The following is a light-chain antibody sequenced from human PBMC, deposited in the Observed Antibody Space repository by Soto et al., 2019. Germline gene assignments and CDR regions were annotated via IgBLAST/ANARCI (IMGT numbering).Light chain of an antibody. CDR3: QHYGTSAL. Sequence: EFVFTQSPGTLSFSPGERTTLSCRASQSVSSSYLAWYQQKPGQAPRLLIYDASRATGIPDRFSGSGSGTDFTLTITRLEPEDFAVYYFQHYGTSALFGPGNKVYI. CDR1: QSVSSSY. CDR2: DAS. V-gene: IGKV3-20*01. J-gene: IGKJ3*01.